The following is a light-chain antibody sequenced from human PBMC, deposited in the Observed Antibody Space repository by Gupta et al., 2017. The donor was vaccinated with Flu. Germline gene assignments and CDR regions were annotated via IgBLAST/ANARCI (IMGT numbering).Light chain of an antibody. CDR2: EVR. Sequence: QSALTQPASVSGSPGQSITISCTGTSSDVGGYNYVSWYQQHPGKAPKRMIYEVRNRPSGVSNRFSGSKSGNTASLTISGLQAEDEADYYCSSYTSSSTWVFGGGTKLNVL. J-gene: IGLJ3*02. CDR3: SSYTSSSTWV. V-gene: IGLV2-14*01. CDR1: SSDVGGYNY.